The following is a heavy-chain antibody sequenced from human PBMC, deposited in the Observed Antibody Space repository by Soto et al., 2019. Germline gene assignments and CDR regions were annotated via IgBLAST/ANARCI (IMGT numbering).Heavy chain of an antibody. CDR2: IYYSGST. J-gene: IGHJ5*02. CDR3: ARWWSGSRQGFDP. D-gene: IGHD3-3*01. Sequence: QVQLQESGPGLVKPSQTLSLTCTVSGGSISSGDYYWSWIRQHPGKGLEGIGYIYYSGSTYYNPSLKSRVNISVDTSKNQCSLKLSSVTAADTAVYYCARWWSGSRQGFDPWGQGTLVTVSS. CDR1: GGSISSGDYY. V-gene: IGHV4-31*03.